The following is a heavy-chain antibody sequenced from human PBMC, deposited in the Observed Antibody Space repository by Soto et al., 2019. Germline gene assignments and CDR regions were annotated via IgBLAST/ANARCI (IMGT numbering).Heavy chain of an antibody. J-gene: IGHJ4*02. CDR2: ISGSTSYI. CDR3: ARERSGWDLDF. Sequence: VGSLRLSCAASGFTFSGYSMNWVRQAPGKGLEWVSSISGSTSYIYYADSLKGRFTISRDNAKNSLYLPMNSLRAEDTAVYYCARERSGWDLDFWCQGTLGTV. D-gene: IGHD6-19*01. CDR1: GFTFSGYS. V-gene: IGHV3-21*01.